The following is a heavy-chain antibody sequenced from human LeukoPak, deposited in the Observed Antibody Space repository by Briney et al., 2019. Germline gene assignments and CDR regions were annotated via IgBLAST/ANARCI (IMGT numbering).Heavy chain of an antibody. V-gene: IGHV3-21*01. CDR3: EYPLLSPGDGFDI. CDR1: GCTFSSYS. CDR2: ISSSSSYI. D-gene: IGHD2-2*01. J-gene: IGHJ3*02. Sequence: GGSLRLSCAASGCTFSSYSMNWIRQAPGKGLEWVSSISSSSSYIYYADSVKGRFTISRDNAKNSLYLQMNSLRAEDTAVYYSEYPLLSPGDGFDIWGQGTMVTVSS.